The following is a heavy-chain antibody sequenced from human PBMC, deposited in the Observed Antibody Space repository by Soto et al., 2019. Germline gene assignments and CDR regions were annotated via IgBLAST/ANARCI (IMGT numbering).Heavy chain of an antibody. CDR3: ARDQGRSGYYYGLDV. V-gene: IGHV6-1*01. Sequence: PSQTLSLTCAVSGDSVTSSSAAWNWIRKSPSRGLEWLGRTYYRAKWYNDYADSVKSRITINPDTSKNQFSLQLNSVAPEDTAVYYCARDQGRSGYYYGLDVWGQGTKVTVSS. D-gene: IGHD3-10*01. CDR2: TYYRAKWYN. CDR1: GDSVTSSSAA. J-gene: IGHJ6*02.